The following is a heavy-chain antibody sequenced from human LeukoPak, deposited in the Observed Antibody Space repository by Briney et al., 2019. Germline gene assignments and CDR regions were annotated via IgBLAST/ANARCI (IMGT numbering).Heavy chain of an antibody. CDR1: CFTFSSYA. Sequence: GGSLRLSCAASCFTFSSYAMSWVRQAPGKGLEWVSAISGSGGSTYYADSVKGRFTISRDNSKNTLYLQMNSLRAEVTAVYYCAKDISKMNTVTYFDYWGQGTLVTFSS. V-gene: IGHV3-23*01. J-gene: IGHJ4*02. CDR2: ISGSGGST. CDR3: AKDISKMNTVTYFDY. D-gene: IGHD4-17*01.